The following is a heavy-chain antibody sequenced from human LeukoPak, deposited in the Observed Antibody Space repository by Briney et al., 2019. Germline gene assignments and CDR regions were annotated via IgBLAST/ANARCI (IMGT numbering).Heavy chain of an antibody. V-gene: IGHV1-18*01. CDR1: GYSFTSYG. Sequence: GESLKISCKGSGYSFTSYGINWVRQAPGQGLEWMGWISAYNGDTNYAQKLQGRVTMTTDTSTSTAYMELRSLRSDDTAVYYCARDRRYNWNPYYYYYYYMDVWGKGTTVTVSS. D-gene: IGHD1-20*01. CDR3: ARDRRYNWNPYYYYYYYMDV. J-gene: IGHJ6*03. CDR2: ISAYNGDT.